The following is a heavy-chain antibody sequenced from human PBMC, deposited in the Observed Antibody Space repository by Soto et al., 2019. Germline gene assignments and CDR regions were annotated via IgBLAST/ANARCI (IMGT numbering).Heavy chain of an antibody. Sequence: ASVKVSCKASGYTFTDYFIHRVRQAPGQGFEWMGWINPKSRGTNYAQKFQGRVTMTRDTSNSTAYMELRGLRSDDTAVYYCAKVTMKQGNWFEPWGEGTLVTVSS. CDR1: GYTFTDYF. V-gene: IGHV1-2*02. J-gene: IGHJ5*02. D-gene: IGHD1-1*01. CDR3: AKVTMKQGNWFEP. CDR2: INPKSRGT.